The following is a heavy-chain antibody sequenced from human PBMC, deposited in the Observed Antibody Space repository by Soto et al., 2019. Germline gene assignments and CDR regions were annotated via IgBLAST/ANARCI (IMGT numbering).Heavy chain of an antibody. CDR1: GGTFSSYA. V-gene: IGHV1-69*12. J-gene: IGHJ2*01. Sequence: QVQLVQSGAEVKKPGSSVKVSCKASGGTFSSYAISWVRQAPGQGLEWMGGIISIFGTTNYAQKFQGRVTIIADESTSTAYMELSSLRSEDTAMYYCARVVTVVKSFHYWYFDLWGRGTLVTVSS. D-gene: IGHD2-15*01. CDR3: ARVVTVVKSFHYWYFDL. CDR2: IISIFGTT.